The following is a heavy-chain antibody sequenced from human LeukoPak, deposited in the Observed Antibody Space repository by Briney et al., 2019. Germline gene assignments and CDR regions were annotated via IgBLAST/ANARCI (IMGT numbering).Heavy chain of an antibody. V-gene: IGHV3-7*01. D-gene: IGHD3-3*01. J-gene: IGHJ6*03. CDR3: ARGGSPSTKFWSGYLGNYYYMDV. Sequence: PGGSLRLSCAASGFTFSSYWMSWVRQAPGKGLEWVANIKQDGSEKYYVDSVKGRFTISRDNAKNSPYLQMNSLRAEDTAVYYCARGGSPSTKFWSGYLGNYYYMDVWGKGTTVTVSS. CDR2: IKQDGSEK. CDR1: GFTFSSYW.